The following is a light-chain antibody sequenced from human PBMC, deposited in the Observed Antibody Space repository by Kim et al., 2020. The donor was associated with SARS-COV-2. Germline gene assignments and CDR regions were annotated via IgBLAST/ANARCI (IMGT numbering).Light chain of an antibody. CDR3: SSYTSSSTLV. CDR2: DVS. J-gene: IGLJ1*01. CDR1: SSDVGGYNY. Sequence: GQSITSSCTGTSSDVGGYNYVSWYQQHPGKAPKLRIYDVSIRPSGVSNRFSGSKSGNTASLTISGLQAEDEADYYCSSYTSSSTLVFGTGTKVTVL. V-gene: IGLV2-14*03.